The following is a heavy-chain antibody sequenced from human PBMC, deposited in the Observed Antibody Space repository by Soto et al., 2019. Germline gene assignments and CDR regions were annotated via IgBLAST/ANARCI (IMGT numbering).Heavy chain of an antibody. J-gene: IGHJ6*02. V-gene: IGHV1-18*04. CDR2: ISAYNGNT. D-gene: IGHD4-17*01. CDR1: AYIFTSYG. CDR3: AREGRPTTPGLYGMDV. Sequence: GASVKVSCKASAYIFTSYGISWVRQAPGQGLEWMGWISAYNGNTNYAQNLQGRVTMTTDTSTGTAYMQMRSLRSDDTAVYYCAREGRPTTPGLYGMDVWGQGTPVTASS.